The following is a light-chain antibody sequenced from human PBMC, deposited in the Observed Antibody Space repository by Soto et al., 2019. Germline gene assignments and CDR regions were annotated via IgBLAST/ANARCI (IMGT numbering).Light chain of an antibody. CDR2: DTS. CDR3: QQYGSSPLT. CDR1: QSVSRNY. Sequence: EIVLTQSPGTLSLSPGERASLSCRASQSVSRNYVAWYQFKPGQAPRLPIYDTSTRATGIPDRFSGSGSGADFTLTISRLEPEDFAVYFCQQYGSSPLTFGGGSKVEIK. V-gene: IGKV3-20*01. J-gene: IGKJ4*01.